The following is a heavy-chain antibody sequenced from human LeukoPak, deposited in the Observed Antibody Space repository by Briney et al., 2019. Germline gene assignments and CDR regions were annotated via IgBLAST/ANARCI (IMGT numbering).Heavy chain of an antibody. CDR1: GFTFSSYP. D-gene: IGHD5-24*01. CDR2: ISYDGSSE. CDR3: AREAGWPHYFDY. V-gene: IGHV3-30*14. Sequence: GGSLRLSCAASGFTFSSYPMHWVRQAPGKGLEWVAIISYDGSSEYYADCVKGRFTISRDNSKNTLYLQMNSLRAEDTAVYYCAREAGWPHYFDYWGQGTLVTVSS. J-gene: IGHJ4*02.